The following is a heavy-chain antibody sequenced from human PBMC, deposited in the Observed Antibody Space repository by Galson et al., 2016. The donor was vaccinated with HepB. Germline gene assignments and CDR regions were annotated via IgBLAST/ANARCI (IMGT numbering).Heavy chain of an antibody. Sequence: SLRLSCAASGFTVSNNYMRWVRQAPGKGLEWVSLISSGGSTYYADSVKGRFPIPRDSSKNTLYLQMNSLRAEDTAVYYCARNRQCSGGSCYGAWGQGTLVTVSS. V-gene: IGHV3-66*01. CDR3: ARNRQCSGGSCYGA. J-gene: IGHJ5*02. D-gene: IGHD2-15*01. CDR2: ISSGGST. CDR1: GFTVSNNY.